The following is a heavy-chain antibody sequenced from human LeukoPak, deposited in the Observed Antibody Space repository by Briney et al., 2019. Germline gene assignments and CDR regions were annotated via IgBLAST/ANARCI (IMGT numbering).Heavy chain of an antibody. V-gene: IGHV3-48*02. CDR1: GFSFSSYN. Sequence: GGSLRLSCAASGFSFSSYNMNWVRQAPGKGLEWVSYISSSGTTIYYADSVKGRFTISRDNAKNSLYLQLNSLRDGDTAVYYCAREDAYPYGRRPDYFDSWGQGTLVTVSS. J-gene: IGHJ4*02. CDR3: AREDAYPYGRRPDYFDS. CDR2: ISSSGTTI. D-gene: IGHD2-21*01.